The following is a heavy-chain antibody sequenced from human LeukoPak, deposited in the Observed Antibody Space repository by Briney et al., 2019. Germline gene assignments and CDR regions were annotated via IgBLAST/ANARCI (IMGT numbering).Heavy chain of an antibody. CDR1: GYTFTGDN. CDR3: ARDYSASEH. CDR2: IDPYTGNT. D-gene: IGHD1-26*01. J-gene: IGHJ1*01. Sequence: ASVKVSCKASGYTFTGDNMHWVRQAPGQGLEWMAWIDPYTGNTHYAQKFQGRITVTRDTSISTTYMELSWLTSDDTALYYCARDYSASEHWGQGTLVTVSS. V-gene: IGHV1-2*02.